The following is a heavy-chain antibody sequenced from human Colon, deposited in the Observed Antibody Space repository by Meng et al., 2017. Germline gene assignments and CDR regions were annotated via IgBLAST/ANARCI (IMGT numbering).Heavy chain of an antibody. J-gene: IGHJ5*02. CDR3: ARLLFPAEDDTAMPRGPPNGFDP. CDR1: GYSFTSYW. CDR2: IYPGDSDT. Sequence: GESLKISCKGSGYSFTSYWIGWVRQIPGKGLEWVGIIYPGDSDTRYRPSFHGQVTISADKSIRTAYLQWSSLKASDTAMYYCARLLFPAEDDTAMPRGPPNGFDPWCQGTLVTVSS. V-gene: IGHV5-51*01. D-gene: IGHD5-18*01.